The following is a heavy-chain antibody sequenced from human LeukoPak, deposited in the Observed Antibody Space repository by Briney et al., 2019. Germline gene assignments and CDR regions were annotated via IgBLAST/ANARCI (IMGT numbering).Heavy chain of an antibody. V-gene: IGHV3-23*01. CDR1: GFTFSIHA. Sequence: GESLRLSCAASGFTFSIHAMSWVRQAPGKGLEWVSAISGSGGSTYYADSVKGRFTISRDNSKNTLYLQMNSLRAEDTAVYYCARYYYDSSPFDYWGQRTLVTVSS. CDR2: ISGSGGST. CDR3: ARYYYDSSPFDY. J-gene: IGHJ4*02. D-gene: IGHD3-22*01.